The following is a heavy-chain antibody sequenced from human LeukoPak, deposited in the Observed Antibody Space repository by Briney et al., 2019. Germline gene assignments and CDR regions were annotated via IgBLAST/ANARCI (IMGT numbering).Heavy chain of an antibody. CDR1: GFTFSSYA. D-gene: IGHD6-19*01. Sequence: PGGSLRLSCAASGFTFSSYAMHWVRQAPGKGLEYVSAISSNGGSTYYANSVKGRFTISRDNSKNTLYLQMGSLRAEDMAVYYCARLYSSGWTYYYYYMDVWGKGTTVTVSS. V-gene: IGHV3-64*01. CDR3: ARLYSSGWTYYYYYMDV. J-gene: IGHJ6*03. CDR2: ISSNGGST.